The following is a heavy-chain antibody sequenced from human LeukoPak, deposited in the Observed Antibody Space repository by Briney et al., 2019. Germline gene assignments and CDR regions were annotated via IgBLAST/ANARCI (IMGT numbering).Heavy chain of an antibody. CDR2: IYSGGST. V-gene: IGHV3-53*01. J-gene: IGHJ4*02. Sequence: PGGSLRLSCAASGFTFSSYAMSWVRQAPGKGLEWVSVIYSGGSTYYADSVKGRFTISRDNSKNTLYLQMNSLRAEDTAVYYCASLDDRLYYFDYWGQGTLVTVSS. D-gene: IGHD3-22*01. CDR3: ASLDDRLYYFDY. CDR1: GFTFSSYA.